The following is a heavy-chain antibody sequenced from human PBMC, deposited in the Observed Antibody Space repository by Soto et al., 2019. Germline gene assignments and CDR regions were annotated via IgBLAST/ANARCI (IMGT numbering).Heavy chain of an antibody. CDR3: ARDASAGPEYIDF. Sequence: GGSLRLSCEGFGFTFSSHSTNWVRQAPGKGLEWVSSISSRSAYIYYADSLKGRFTISRDNAKNSLYLQMNSLRADDTAVYYCARDASAGPEYIDFWGQGTLVTVSS. CDR1: GFTFSSHS. V-gene: IGHV3-21*01. CDR2: ISSRSAYI. D-gene: IGHD6-13*01. J-gene: IGHJ4*02.